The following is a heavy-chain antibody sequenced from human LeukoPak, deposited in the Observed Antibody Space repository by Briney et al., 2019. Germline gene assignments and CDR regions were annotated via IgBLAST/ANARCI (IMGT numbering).Heavy chain of an antibody. V-gene: IGHV1-2*02. CDR1: GYTLSDYQ. J-gene: IGHJ6*03. CDR3: ARERSPEDYMDV. Sequence: ASVKVSFKASGYTLSDYQLHWVRQAPGQGLEWMGWISPNSGGTHYAQKFQGRVTMTRDTSINTVYMELRRLRSDDTAVYYCARERSPEDYMDVWGKGTTVTVSS. CDR2: ISPNSGGT.